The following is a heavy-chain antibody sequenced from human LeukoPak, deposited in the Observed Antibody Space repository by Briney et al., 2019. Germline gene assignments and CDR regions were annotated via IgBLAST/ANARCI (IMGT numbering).Heavy chain of an antibody. CDR1: GYTFTNYG. J-gene: IGHJ6*03. V-gene: IGHV1-18*01. CDR2: ISVYNGNT. Sequence: ASVKVSCKASGYTFTNYGISWVRQAPGQGLEWMGWISVYNGNTNYAQKLQGRVTMTTDTSTTTAYMELSSLRSEDTAVYYCAREGYYDSSGYLRYYYYMDVWGKGTTVTISS. CDR3: AREGYYDSSGYLRYYYYMDV. D-gene: IGHD3-22*01.